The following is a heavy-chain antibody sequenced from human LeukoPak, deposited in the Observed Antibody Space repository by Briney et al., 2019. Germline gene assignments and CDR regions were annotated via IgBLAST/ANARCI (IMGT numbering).Heavy chain of an antibody. CDR2: VSRYGGGT. J-gene: IGHJ4*02. V-gene: IGHV3-43*02. CDR3: ARESGKFDY. Sequence: AGGSLTLSCAASGLTFHNYAMYWVRQAPGKGLEWVSLVSRYGGGTDYADSVKGRFTISRDNSKNPLFLEMSSLRTEDTAMYYCARESGKFDYWGQGTLVAVSS. CDR1: GLTFHNYA.